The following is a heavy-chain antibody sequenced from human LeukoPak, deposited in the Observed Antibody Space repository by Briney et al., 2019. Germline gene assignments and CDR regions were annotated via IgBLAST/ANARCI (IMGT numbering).Heavy chain of an antibody. Sequence: SETLSLTCTVSGGSISSSSYYWGWIRQPPGKGLEWVGYIYDSGSTYYNLSLRNRVSISLDPSKIRFSPTLTAVTAADTAVYYCARRRYYDSTGFFDWGRGSLVIVSS. D-gene: IGHD3-22*01. CDR3: ARRRYYDSTGFFD. CDR2: IYDSGST. CDR1: GGSISSSSYY. V-gene: IGHV4-39*02. J-gene: IGHJ1*01.